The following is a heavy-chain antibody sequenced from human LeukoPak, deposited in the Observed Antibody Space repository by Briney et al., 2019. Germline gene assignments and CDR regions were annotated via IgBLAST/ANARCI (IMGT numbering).Heavy chain of an antibody. CDR1: GFTFSSYW. V-gene: IGHV3-74*01. J-gene: IGHJ4*02. CDR3: ARGSDIVVVVAAGDY. CDR2: INSDGSST. D-gene: IGHD2-15*01. Sequence: GGSLRLSCAASGFTFSSYWMHWVRQAPGKGLVWVSRINSDGSSTSYADSVEGRFTISRDNAKNTLYLQMNSLRAEDTAVYYCARGSDIVVVVAAGDYWGQGTLVTVSS.